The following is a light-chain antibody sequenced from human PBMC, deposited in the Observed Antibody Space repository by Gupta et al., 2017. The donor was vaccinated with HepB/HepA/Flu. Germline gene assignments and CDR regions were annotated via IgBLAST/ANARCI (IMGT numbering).Light chain of an antibody. V-gene: IGLV2-11*01. CDR1: STSVGNYNY. J-gene: IGLJ1*01. CDR3: CSYAVSETFV. CDR2: DVS. Sequence: QSALTQPRSVSGSPGQSVTISCTGNSTSVGNYNYVSWYQQHPGKVPNLIIFDVSKRPSGVPDRFSDSKSGNMASLTISGLQGEDESDYNCCSYAVSETFVFGTGTAVTVL.